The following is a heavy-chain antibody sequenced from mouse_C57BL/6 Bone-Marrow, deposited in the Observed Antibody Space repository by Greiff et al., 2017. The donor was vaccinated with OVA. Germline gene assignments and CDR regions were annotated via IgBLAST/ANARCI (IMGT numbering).Heavy chain of an antibody. D-gene: IGHD1-1*01. J-gene: IGHJ2*01. CDR3: ARFITGNY. V-gene: IGHV1-64*01. Sequence: VQRVESGAELVKPGASVKLSCKASGYTFTSYWMHWVKQRPGQGLEWIGMIHPNSGSTNYNEKFKSKATLTVDKSSSTAYMQLSSLTSEDSAVYYCARFITGNYWGQGTTLTVSS. CDR1: GYTFTSYW. CDR2: IHPNSGST.